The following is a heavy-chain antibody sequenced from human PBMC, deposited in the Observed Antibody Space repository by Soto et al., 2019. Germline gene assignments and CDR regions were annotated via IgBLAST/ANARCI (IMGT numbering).Heavy chain of an antibody. CDR2: ISYDGSNK. Sequence: QVQLVESGGGVVQPGRSLRLSCAASGFTFSSYAMHWVRQAPGKGLEWVAVISYDGSNKYYADSVKGRFTISRDNSKNTLYLQMNSLRAEDTAMYYCARLDAPYSGSYYGSADYWGQGTLVTVSS. D-gene: IGHD1-26*01. J-gene: IGHJ4*02. CDR1: GFTFSSYA. CDR3: ARLDAPYSGSYYGSADY. V-gene: IGHV3-30-3*01.